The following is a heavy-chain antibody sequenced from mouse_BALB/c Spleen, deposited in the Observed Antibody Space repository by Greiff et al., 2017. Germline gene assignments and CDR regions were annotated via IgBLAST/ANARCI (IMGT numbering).Heavy chain of an antibody. D-gene: IGHD4-1*01. J-gene: IGHJ2*01. CDR3: ARNWADY. CDR1: GYSITSDYA. V-gene: IGHV3-2*02. Sequence: DVKLVESGPGLVKPSQSLSLTCTVTGYSITSDYAWNWIRQFPGNKLEWMGYISYSGSTSYNPSLKSRISITRDTSKNQFFLQLNSVTTEDTATYYCARNWADYWGQGTTLTVSS. CDR2: ISYSGST.